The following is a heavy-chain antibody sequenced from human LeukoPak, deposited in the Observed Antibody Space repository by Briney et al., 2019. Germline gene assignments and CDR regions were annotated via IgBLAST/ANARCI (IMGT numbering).Heavy chain of an antibody. V-gene: IGHV3-48*03. J-gene: IGHJ6*02. CDR2: ITDRGRTI. D-gene: IGHD3-22*01. CDR1: GFTFSSYE. Sequence: GGSLRLSCAASGFTFSSYEMNWVRQAPGKGLEWVSHITDRGRTIYYADSVKGRFTISRDNAKNSLYLQMNSLRGEDTAVYYCARLNYYDDSGSSLGAMDVWGQGTTVTVSS. CDR3: ARLNYYDDSGSSLGAMDV.